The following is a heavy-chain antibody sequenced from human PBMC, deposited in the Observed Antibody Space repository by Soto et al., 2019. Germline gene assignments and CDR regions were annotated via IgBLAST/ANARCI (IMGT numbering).Heavy chain of an antibody. D-gene: IGHD6-13*01. J-gene: IGHJ5*02. CDR3: ARVFSDSSSFFDP. Sequence: SETLSLTCIVSGDSISSYYWSWIRQHPGKGLEWIGYIYYSGSTYYNPSLKSRVTISVDTSKNQFSLKLSSVTAADTAVYYCARVFSDSSSFFDPWGQGTLVTVSS. CDR1: GDSISSYY. V-gene: IGHV4-59*06. CDR2: IYYSGST.